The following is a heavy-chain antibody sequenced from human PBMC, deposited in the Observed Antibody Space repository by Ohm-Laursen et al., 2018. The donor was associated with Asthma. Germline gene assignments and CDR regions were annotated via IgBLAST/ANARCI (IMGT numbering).Heavy chain of an antibody. CDR3: ARGRSSRNYYYYYGMDV. CDR2: IYYSGST. J-gene: IGHJ6*02. CDR1: GGSISNGSYY. D-gene: IGHD6-6*01. Sequence: TLSLTCTVSGGSISNGSYYWSWIRQHPGKGLEWIGYIYYSGSTYYNPSLKSRVTISIDTSKNQFSLKLSSVTAADTAVYYCARGRSSRNYYYYYGMDVWGQGTTVTVSS. V-gene: IGHV4-31*03.